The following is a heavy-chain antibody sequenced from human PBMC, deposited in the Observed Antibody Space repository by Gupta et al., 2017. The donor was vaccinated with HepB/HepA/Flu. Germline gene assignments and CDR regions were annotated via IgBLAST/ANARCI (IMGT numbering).Heavy chain of an antibody. Sequence: QLQLQESGPGLVKPSETLSLTCTVSGGSISSSDYYWGWIRQPPGKGLEWIGSIYYSGSTYDKPYLKSRVTISVDMSKNQFSMKLRSVTAAETDVYDCARQGTITLSRGVMTFFEYGGQGTQVTVSS. D-gene: IGHD3-10*01. CDR2: IYYSGST. V-gene: IGHV4-39*01. J-gene: IGHJ4*02. CDR3: ARQGTITLSRGVMTFFEY. CDR1: GGSISSSDYY.